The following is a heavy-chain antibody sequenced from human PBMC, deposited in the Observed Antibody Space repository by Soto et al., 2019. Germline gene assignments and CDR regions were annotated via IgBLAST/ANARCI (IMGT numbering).Heavy chain of an antibody. CDR1: GGSISSSSYY. Sequence: PSETLSLTCTVSGGSISSSSYYWGWIRQPPGKGLEWIGSIYYSGSTYYNPSLKSRVTISVDTSKNQFSLKLSSVTAADTAVYYCARHFSGPYSSGWYLHYYYGMDVWGQGTTVTVSS. CDR2: IYYSGST. V-gene: IGHV4-39*01. J-gene: IGHJ6*02. CDR3: ARHFSGPYSSGWYLHYYYGMDV. D-gene: IGHD6-19*01.